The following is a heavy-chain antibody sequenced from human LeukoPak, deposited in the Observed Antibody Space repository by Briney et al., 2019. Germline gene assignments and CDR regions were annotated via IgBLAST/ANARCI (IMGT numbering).Heavy chain of an antibody. Sequence: GGSLRLSCAASGFTFSSYGMHWVRQAPGKRLEWEAVISYDGSNKYYADSVKGRFTISRDNSKNTLYLQMNSLRAEDTAVYYCVKDISGSSWGRLDYWGQGTLVTVSS. V-gene: IGHV3-30*18. J-gene: IGHJ4*02. CDR1: GFTFSSYG. CDR3: VKDISGSSWGRLDY. CDR2: ISYDGSNK. D-gene: IGHD3-10*01.